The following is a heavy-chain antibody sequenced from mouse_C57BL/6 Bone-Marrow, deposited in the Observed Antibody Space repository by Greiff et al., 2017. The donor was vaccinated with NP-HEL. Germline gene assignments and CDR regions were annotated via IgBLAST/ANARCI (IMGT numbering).Heavy chain of an antibody. D-gene: IGHD3-2*02. CDR2: ISSGGSYT. V-gene: IGHV5-6*02. J-gene: IGHJ3*01. CDR3: ARRGQLRLRGWFAY. CDR1: GFTFSSYG. Sequence: EVKLQESGGDLVKPGGSLKLSCAASGFTFSSYGMSWVRQTPDKRLEWVATISSGGSYTYYPDSVKGRFTISRDNAKNTLYLQMSSLKSEDTAMYYCARRGQLRLRGWFAYWGQGTLVTVSA.